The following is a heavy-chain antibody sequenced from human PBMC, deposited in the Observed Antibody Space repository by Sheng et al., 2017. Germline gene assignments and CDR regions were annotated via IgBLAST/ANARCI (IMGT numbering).Heavy chain of an antibody. V-gene: IGHV4-4*07. CDR3: ARDTKVVPAAIWLFGLGWFDP. J-gene: IGHJ5*02. CDR2: IYTSGST. CDR1: GGSISSYY. D-gene: IGHD2-2*02. Sequence: QVQLQESGPGLVKPSETLSLTCTVSGGSISSYYWSWIRQPAGKGLEWIGRIYTSGSTNYNPSLKSRVTMSVDTSKNQFSLKLSSVTAADTAVYYCARDTKVVPAAIWLFGLGWFDPWGQGTLVTVSS.